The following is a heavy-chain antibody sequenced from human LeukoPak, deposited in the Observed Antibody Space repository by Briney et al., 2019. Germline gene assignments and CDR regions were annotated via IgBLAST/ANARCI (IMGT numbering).Heavy chain of an antibody. Sequence: PGGSLRLSCAASGYTFSSYDMHWIRQTMGGGLEWVSAIGTSGDTYYADSVKGRFTISRDNSKNTLYLQMNSLRAEDTAVYYCARDVRGCSGGSCYGGDYWGQGTLVTVSS. CDR2: IGTSGDT. J-gene: IGHJ4*02. D-gene: IGHD2-15*01. V-gene: IGHV3-13*01. CDR1: GYTFSSYD. CDR3: ARDVRGCSGGSCYGGDY.